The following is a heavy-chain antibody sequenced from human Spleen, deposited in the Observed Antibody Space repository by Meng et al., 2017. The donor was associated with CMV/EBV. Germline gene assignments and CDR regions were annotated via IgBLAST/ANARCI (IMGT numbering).Heavy chain of an antibody. V-gene: IGHV1-69*01. Sequence: QLVESGAEGKKPGSSVRVPYKASGDTFSSYAISWVRQAPGQGLEWMGGITPIFGTANYAQKFQGRVTITADESTSTAYMELSSLRSEDTAVYYCARGGGDGYNYGWYFDLWGRGTLVTVSS. CDR2: ITPIFGTA. CDR3: ARGGGDGYNYGWYFDL. J-gene: IGHJ2*01. CDR1: GDTFSSYA. D-gene: IGHD5-24*01.